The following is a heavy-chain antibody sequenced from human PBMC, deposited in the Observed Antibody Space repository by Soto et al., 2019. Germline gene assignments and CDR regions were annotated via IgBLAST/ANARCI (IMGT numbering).Heavy chain of an antibody. J-gene: IGHJ4*02. V-gene: IGHV3-66*01. CDR1: GFTVSSND. CDR3: ARESIVGATNTFDY. D-gene: IGHD1-26*01. Sequence: GGSLRLSCAASGFTVSSNDMSWVRQAPGKGLEWVSIIYSGGSTYYADSVKGRFTISRDNSKNTLYLQMNSLGAEDTAVYYCARESIVGATNTFDYWGQGTLVTVSS. CDR2: IYSGGST.